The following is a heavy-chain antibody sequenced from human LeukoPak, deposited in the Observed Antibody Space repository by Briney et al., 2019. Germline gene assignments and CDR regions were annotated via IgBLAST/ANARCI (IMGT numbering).Heavy chain of an antibody. J-gene: IGHJ1*01. CDR2: INTNTGNP. CDR1: GYTFTSYA. Sequence: ASVTVSFTASGYTFTSYAMNWVRQAPGQGLEWMGWINTNTGNPTYAQGFTGRFVFSLDTSVSTAYLQISSLKAEDTAVYYCARAPQWLVSEYFQHWGQGTLVTVSS. V-gene: IGHV7-4-1*02. D-gene: IGHD6-19*01. CDR3: ARAPQWLVSEYFQH.